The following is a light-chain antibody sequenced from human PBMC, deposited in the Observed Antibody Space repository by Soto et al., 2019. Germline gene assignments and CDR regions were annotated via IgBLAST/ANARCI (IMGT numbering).Light chain of an antibody. Sequence: GDRVTITCRASLGIRDYLAWYQQKPGRVPRLLIYSASTLQSGVPSRFSGSGSGTDFTLTISSLQAEDVAVYYCQHYYNTLWTFGQGTKVDIK. CDR2: SAS. V-gene: IGKV1-8*01. J-gene: IGKJ1*01. CDR3: QHYYNTLWT. CDR1: LGIRDY.